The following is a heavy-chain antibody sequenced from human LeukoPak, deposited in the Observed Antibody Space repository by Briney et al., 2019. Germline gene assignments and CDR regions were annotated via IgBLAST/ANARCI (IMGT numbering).Heavy chain of an antibody. Sequence: GGSLRLSCAASGFTFSSYEMNWVRQAPGKGLEWVSYISSSGSTIYYADSVKGRFTISRDNSKNTLYLQMNSLRAEDTAVYYCVRDVGGDSDGFDSWGQGTLVIVSS. V-gene: IGHV3-48*03. D-gene: IGHD2-21*02. J-gene: IGHJ4*02. CDR3: VRDVGGDSDGFDS. CDR2: ISSSGSTI. CDR1: GFTFSSYE.